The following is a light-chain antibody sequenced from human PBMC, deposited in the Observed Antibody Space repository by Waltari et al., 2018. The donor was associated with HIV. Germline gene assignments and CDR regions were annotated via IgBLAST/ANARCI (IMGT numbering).Light chain of an antibody. V-gene: IGLV10-54*01. CDR2: SNN. Sequence: QAGLTQPPSVSKDLRKTATLTCTGHINNVGDQGAAWLQQHQGHPPKLLSSSNNNRPSGISERFSASRSGNTASLTITGLQPEDEADYYCSAWDSSLSAWVFGGGTKLTVL. J-gene: IGLJ3*02. CDR1: INNVGDQG. CDR3: SAWDSSLSAWV.